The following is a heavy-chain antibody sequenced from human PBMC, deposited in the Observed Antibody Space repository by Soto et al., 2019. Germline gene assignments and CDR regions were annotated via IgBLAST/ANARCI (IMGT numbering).Heavy chain of an antibody. CDR2: IHNSGTS. V-gene: IGHV4-59*01. D-gene: IGHD3-22*01. CDR1: GDTSTSYY. J-gene: IGHJ5*01. CDR3: ERDFYDSVGYTWFDY. Sequence: SETLSLTCTVSGDTSTSYYWGWIRQAPGKGLEWIGHIHNSGTSTHNPSLNGRVTISIDMSKKQFSLKLTSLTSADTAVYYCERDFYDSVGYTWFDYWSQGTLVTVS.